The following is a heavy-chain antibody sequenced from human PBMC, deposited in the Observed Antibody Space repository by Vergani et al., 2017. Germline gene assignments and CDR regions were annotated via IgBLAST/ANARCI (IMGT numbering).Heavy chain of an antibody. D-gene: IGHD2-2*01. CDR2: ISSSSTYI. CDR3: ASARLLPAAHYYFDY. CDR1: GFTFSSYS. J-gene: IGHJ4*02. Sequence: EVQLVESGGGLVKPGGSLRLSCAASGFTFSSYSMNWVRQAPGKGLEWVSSISSSSTYIDYADSVKGRVTISRDNAKNSLYLQMNSLRAEDTAVYYCASARLLPAAHYYFDYWGQGTLVTVSS. V-gene: IGHV3-21*01.